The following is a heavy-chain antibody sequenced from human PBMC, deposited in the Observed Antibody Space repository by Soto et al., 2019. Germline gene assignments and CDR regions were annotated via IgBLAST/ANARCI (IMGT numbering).Heavy chain of an antibody. J-gene: IGHJ6*03. CDR3: ARAGDWNNYHMDV. CDR1: GGTFNGDT. D-gene: IGHD1-1*01. Sequence: QFQLVQSGPEVKKPGSSVKVSCKASGGTFNGDTISWVRQAPGQGLEWVGGIIPILSTTTYAQKYQGRATITAAKATSTAYMELSSLRSDDTALYFCARAGDWNNYHMDVWGKGTTVTVSS. CDR2: IIPILSTT. V-gene: IGHV1-69*08.